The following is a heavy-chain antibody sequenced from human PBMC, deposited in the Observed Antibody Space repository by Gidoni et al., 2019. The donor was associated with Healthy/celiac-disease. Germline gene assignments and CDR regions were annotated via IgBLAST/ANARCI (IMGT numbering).Heavy chain of an antibody. D-gene: IGHD6-13*01. V-gene: IGHV4-59*01. CDR1: GGSISSYY. CDR2: IYYSGST. J-gene: IGHJ5*02. CDR3: ARVWPKQQLVYRESTGFDP. Sequence: QVQLQESGPGLVKPSETLSLTCTVSGGSISSYYWSWIRQPPGKGLEWIGYIYYSGSTNYNPSLKSRVTISVDTSKNQFSLKLSSVTAADTAVYYCARVWPKQQLVYRESTGFDPWGQGTLVTVSS.